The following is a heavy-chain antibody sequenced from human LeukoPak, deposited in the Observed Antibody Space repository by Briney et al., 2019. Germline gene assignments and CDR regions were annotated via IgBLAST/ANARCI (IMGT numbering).Heavy chain of an antibody. CDR2: ISYAGSNN. Sequence: GGSLRLSCTASGFTFSSYSMDWVRQAPGKGLEWVARISYAGSNNYYADSVKGRFTISSDNPKNTLYLQMDSLRAEDTAVYYCARAAHTTYVLGRYYYYAMDVCDRGTTVTVSS. D-gene: IGHD3-10*01. J-gene: IGHJ6*02. CDR3: ARAAHTTYVLGRYYYYAMDV. V-gene: IGHV3-30*04. CDR1: GFTFSSYS.